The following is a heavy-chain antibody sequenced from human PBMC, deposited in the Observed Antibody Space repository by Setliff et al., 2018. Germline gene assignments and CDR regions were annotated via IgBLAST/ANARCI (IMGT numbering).Heavy chain of an antibody. D-gene: IGHD3-22*01. Sequence: ASVKVSCKASGYTFTSYGMNWVRQAPGQGLEWMGWINTNTGNPTYAQGFTGRFVFSLDTSVSTAYLQISSLKAEDMALYYCAKEYYSDSSGYYRGPAAFDIRGQGTVVTVSS. V-gene: IGHV7-4-1*02. CDR2: INTNTGNP. CDR1: GYTFTSYG. CDR3: AKEYYSDSSGYYRGPAAFDI. J-gene: IGHJ3*02.